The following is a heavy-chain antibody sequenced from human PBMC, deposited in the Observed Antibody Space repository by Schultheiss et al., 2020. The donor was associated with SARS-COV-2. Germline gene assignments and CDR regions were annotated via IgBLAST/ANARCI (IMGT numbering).Heavy chain of an antibody. V-gene: IGHV4-34*01. J-gene: IGHJ4*02. CDR2: INHSGST. D-gene: IGHD3-22*01. Sequence: SETLSLTCAVYGGSFSGYYWSWIRQPPGKGLEWIGEINHSGSTNYNPSLKSRVTISVDTSKNQFSLKLSSVTAADTAVYYCASGQGASSGSIDWGQGTLVTVSS. CDR1: GGSFSGYY. CDR3: ASGQGASSGSID.